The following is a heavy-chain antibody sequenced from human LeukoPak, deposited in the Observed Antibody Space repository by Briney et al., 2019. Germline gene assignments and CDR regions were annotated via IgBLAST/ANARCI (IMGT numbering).Heavy chain of an antibody. CDR3: ARARILGYCSGGSCYSKGYFQH. Sequence: SETLSPTCAVYGGSFSGYYWSWIPQPPGKGLEWIGEINHSGSTNYNPSLKSRVTISVDTSKNQFSLKLSSVTAADTAVYYCARARILGYCSGGSCYSKGYFQHWGQGTLVTVSS. CDR1: GGSFSGYY. D-gene: IGHD2-15*01. CDR2: INHSGST. V-gene: IGHV4-34*01. J-gene: IGHJ1*01.